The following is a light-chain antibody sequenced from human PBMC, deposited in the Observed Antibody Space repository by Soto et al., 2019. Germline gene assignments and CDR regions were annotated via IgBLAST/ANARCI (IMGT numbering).Light chain of an antibody. V-gene: IGLV1-44*01. J-gene: IGLJ1*01. CDR2: TTN. CDR3: AASDDSLNGHV. CDR1: SSNIGTSS. Sequence: QPVLTQPHSASGTPGQRVTISCSGSSSNIGTSSVHWFQQLPGTAPKLLISTTNQRPSGVPERFSGSKSGTSASLAISGLQSEDEADYYCAASDDSLNGHVFGTGTKVTVL.